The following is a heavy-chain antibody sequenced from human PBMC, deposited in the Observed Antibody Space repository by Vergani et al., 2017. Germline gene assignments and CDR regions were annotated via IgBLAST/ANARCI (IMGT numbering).Heavy chain of an antibody. D-gene: IGHD2-21*01. V-gene: IGHV4-34*01. CDR1: GGSFSGYY. CDR3: ARTIQGWCDY. J-gene: IGHJ4*02. CDR2: INHSGST. Sequence: QVQLQQWGAGLLKPSETLSLTCAVYGGSFSGYYWSWIRQPPGKGLEWIGEINHSGSTNYNRSLKSRVTISVDTSKNQFSLKLSSVTAADTAVYYCARTIQGWCDYWGQGTLVTVSS.